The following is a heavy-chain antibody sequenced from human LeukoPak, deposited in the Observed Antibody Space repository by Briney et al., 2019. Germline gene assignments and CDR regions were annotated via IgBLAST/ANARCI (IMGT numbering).Heavy chain of an antibody. V-gene: IGHV1-24*01. CDR3: ATIVGATTGYGMDV. CDR2: FDPEDGET. J-gene: IGHJ6*02. Sequence: ASVKVSCKASGGTFSSYAISWVRQAPGKGLEWMGGFDPEDGETIYAQKFQGRVTMTEDTSTDTAYMELSSLRSEDTAVYYCATIVGATTGYGMDVWGQGTTVTVSS. D-gene: IGHD1-26*01. CDR1: GGTFSSYA.